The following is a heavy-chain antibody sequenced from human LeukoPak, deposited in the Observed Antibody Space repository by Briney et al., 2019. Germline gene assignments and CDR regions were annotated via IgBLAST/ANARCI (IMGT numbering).Heavy chain of an antibody. D-gene: IGHD5-12*01. V-gene: IGHV2-5*02. CDR1: GFSLSTSGVG. J-gene: IGHJ3*02. CDR3: AHRRRSGYDRDAFDI. CDR2: IYWDDDK. Sequence: SGPTLVKPTQTLTLTCTFSGFSLSTSGVGVGWIRQPPGKALEWLALIYWDDDKRYSPSLKSRLTITKDTSKNQVVLTMTNMDPVDTATYYCAHRRRSGYDRDAFDIWGQGTMVTVSS.